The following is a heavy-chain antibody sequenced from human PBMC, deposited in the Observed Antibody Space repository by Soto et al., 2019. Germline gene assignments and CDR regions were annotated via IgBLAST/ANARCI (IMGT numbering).Heavy chain of an antibody. CDR3: ARDRGCYGDYVRYFDY. Sequence: QVQLVESGGGLVKPGGSLRLSCAASGFTFSDYYMSWIRQAPGKGLEWVSYISSSGSTISYADSVKGRFTISRDNAKNSPYLQMSSLRAEDTAVYYCARDRGCYGDYVRYFDYWGQGTLVSVSS. V-gene: IGHV3-11*01. D-gene: IGHD4-17*01. CDR1: GFTFSDYY. J-gene: IGHJ4*02. CDR2: ISSSGSTI.